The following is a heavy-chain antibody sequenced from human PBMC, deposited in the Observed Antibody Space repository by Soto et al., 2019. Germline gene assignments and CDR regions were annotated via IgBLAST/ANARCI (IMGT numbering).Heavy chain of an antibody. CDR1: GGSIISGGYY. D-gene: IGHD2-2*01. J-gene: IGHJ4*02. CDR2: IYYSGST. Sequence: SETLSLTCTFSGGSIISGGYYWSWIRQHPGKGLEWIGYIYYSGSTYYKPSLKSRVTISVDTSKNQFSLKVSSVTAADTAVYYCARSEETTRCIDYWGQGTLVTVSS. V-gene: IGHV4-31*03. CDR3: ARSEETTRCIDY.